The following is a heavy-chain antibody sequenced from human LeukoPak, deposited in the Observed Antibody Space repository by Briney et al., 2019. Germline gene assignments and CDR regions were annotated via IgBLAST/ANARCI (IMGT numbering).Heavy chain of an antibody. J-gene: IGHJ4*02. Sequence: SETLSLTCTVSGDSSSRYYWNWIRQSPGKGLEGRGYVFYSGSTIYNPSLNSRVTISIDTSKMQFSLKLTSATAADTAVYYCARGQPNDKYWGGYPILDFWGQGTLVTVSS. CDR1: GDSSSRYY. CDR2: VFYSGST. D-gene: IGHD2-21*01. CDR3: ARGQPNDKYWGGYPILDF. V-gene: IGHV4-59*01.